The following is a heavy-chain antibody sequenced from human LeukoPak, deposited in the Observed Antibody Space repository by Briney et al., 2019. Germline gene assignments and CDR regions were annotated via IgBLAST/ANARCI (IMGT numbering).Heavy chain of an antibody. CDR1: GFTVSSNY. D-gene: IGHD5-24*01. J-gene: IGHJ3*02. CDR2: IYSGGST. CDR3: ARTRMATKTGAFDI. V-gene: IGHV3-53*01. Sequence: PEGSLRLSCAASGFTVSSNYMSWVRQAPGKGLEWVSVIYSGGSTYYADSVKGRFTISRDNSKNTLYLQMNSLRAEDTAVYYCARTRMATKTGAFDIWGQGTMVTVSS.